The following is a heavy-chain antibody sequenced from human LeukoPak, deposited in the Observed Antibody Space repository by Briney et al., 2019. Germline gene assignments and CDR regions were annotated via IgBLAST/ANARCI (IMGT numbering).Heavy chain of an antibody. J-gene: IGHJ4*02. V-gene: IGHV4-59*01. D-gene: IGHD3-10*01. CDR1: GGSISSYY. CDR2: IYYSGST. CDR3: ARDHYYGSGSYQGLD. Sequence: SETLSLTCTVSGGSISSYYWSWIRQPPGKGLEWIGYIYYSGSTNYNPSLKSRVTISVDTSKNQFSLKLSSVTAADTAVYYCARDHYYGSGSYQGLDWGQGTLVTVSS.